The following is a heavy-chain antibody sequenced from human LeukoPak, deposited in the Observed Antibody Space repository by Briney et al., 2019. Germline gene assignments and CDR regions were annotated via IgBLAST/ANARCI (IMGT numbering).Heavy chain of an antibody. CDR2: IYTSGST. J-gene: IGHJ4*02. Sequence: PSETLSLTCTVSGGSISSGSYYWSWIRQPAGKGLEWIGRIYTSGSTNYNPSLKSRVTISVDTSKNQFSLKLSSVTAADTAVYYCARVSGGITIFGVVIAVFDYWGQGTLVTVSS. D-gene: IGHD3-3*01. CDR3: ARVSGGITIFGVVIAVFDY. V-gene: IGHV4-61*02. CDR1: GGSISSGSYY.